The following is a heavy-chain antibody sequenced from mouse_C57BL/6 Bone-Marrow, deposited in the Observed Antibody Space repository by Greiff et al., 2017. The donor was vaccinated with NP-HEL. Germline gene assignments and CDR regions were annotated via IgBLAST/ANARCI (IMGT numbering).Heavy chain of an antibody. CDR1: GFTFSNYW. CDR2: IRLKSDNYAT. CDR3: TGYGQYYFDY. D-gene: IGHD1-1*02. J-gene: IGHJ2*01. Sequence: EVQLQQSGGGLVQPGGSMKLSCVASGFTFSNYWMNWVRQSPEKGLEWVAQIRLKSDNYATHYAESVKGRFTISRDDSKSSVYLQMNNLRAEDTGIYYCTGYGQYYFDYWGQGTTLTVSS. V-gene: IGHV6-3*01.